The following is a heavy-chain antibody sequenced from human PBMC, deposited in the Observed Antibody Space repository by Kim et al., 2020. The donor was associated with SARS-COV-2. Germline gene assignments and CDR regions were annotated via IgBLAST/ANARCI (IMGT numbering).Heavy chain of an antibody. CDR1: GFTFSSYG. CDR2: ISYDGSNK. V-gene: IGHV3-30*18. CDR3: AKYMGREAVARLLDAFYI. Sequence: GGSLRLSCAASGFTFSSYGMHWVRQAPGKGLEWVAVISYDGSNKYYADSVKGRFTISRDNSKNTLYLQMNSLRAEDTAVYYCAKYMGREAVARLLDAFYISGQGTLFTVSS. D-gene: IGHD6-19*01. J-gene: IGHJ3*02.